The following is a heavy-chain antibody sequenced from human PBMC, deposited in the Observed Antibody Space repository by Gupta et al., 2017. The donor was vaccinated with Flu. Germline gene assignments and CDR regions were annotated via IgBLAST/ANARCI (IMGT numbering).Heavy chain of an antibody. Sequence: DDAMHWIRQAPGKGLEWVSSISWNSGRIDYADSVKGRFTISRDNAKNSLYLQMNTLRDEDTALYYCTKNGRSLVYYYYMDVWGKGTTVTVSS. V-gene: IGHV3-9*01. D-gene: IGHD6-6*01. J-gene: IGHJ6*03. CDR1: DDA. CDR3: TKNGRSLVYYYYMDV. CDR2: ISWNSGRI.